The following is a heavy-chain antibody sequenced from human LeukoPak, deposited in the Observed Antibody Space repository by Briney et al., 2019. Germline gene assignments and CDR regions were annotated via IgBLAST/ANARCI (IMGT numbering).Heavy chain of an antibody. Sequence: ASVKVSCKASGYTFTGYYMHWVRQAPGQGLEWMGRINPNSGGTNYAQKFQGRVTMTRDTSISTAYMELSRLRSDDTAVYYCARDLGSSWYEVGYYFDYWGQGTLVTVSS. CDR3: ARDLGSSWYEVGYYFDY. V-gene: IGHV1-2*06. D-gene: IGHD6-13*01. J-gene: IGHJ4*02. CDR2: INPNSGGT. CDR1: GYTFTGYY.